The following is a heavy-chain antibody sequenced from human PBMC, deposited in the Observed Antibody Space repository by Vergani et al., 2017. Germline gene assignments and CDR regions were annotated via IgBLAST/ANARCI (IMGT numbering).Heavy chain of an antibody. CDR2: IKSKTDGGTT. CDR3: TAYNWNRECYYYYYMDV. D-gene: IGHD1-20*01. CDR1: GFTFSNAW. J-gene: IGHJ6*03. V-gene: IGHV3-15*01. Sequence: EVQLVESGGGLVKPGGSLRLSCAASGFTFSNAWMSWVRQAPGKGLEWVGRIKSKTDGGTTDYAAPVKGRFTISRDDSTNTLYLQMNSLKTADTAVYYCTAYNWNRECYYYYYMDVWGKGTTVTVSS.